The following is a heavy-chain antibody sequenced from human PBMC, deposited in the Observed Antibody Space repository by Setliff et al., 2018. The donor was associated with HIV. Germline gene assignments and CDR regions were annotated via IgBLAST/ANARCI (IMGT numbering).Heavy chain of an antibody. D-gene: IGHD3-10*01. CDR3: ARRIKDNDNYNFPCES. Sequence: ASVKVSCKASGYTFSDHDINWVRQASGQRLEWMGWVNPKSDNSGLAQKFQGRVFLTSNASLNTTYMYLNGLTSDDTATYYCARRIKDNDNYNFPCESWGQGTLVTVSS. CDR1: GYTFSDHD. V-gene: IGHV1-8*02. J-gene: IGHJ5*01. CDR2: VNPKSDNS.